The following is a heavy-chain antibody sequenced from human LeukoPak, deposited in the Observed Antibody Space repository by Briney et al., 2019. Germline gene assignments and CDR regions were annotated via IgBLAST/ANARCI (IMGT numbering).Heavy chain of an antibody. D-gene: IGHD5-24*01. CDR3: TRSPRDGYHDAFDI. J-gene: IGHJ3*02. CDR2: IYPGDSET. CDR1: GXXXTXXX. V-gene: IGHV5-51*01. Sequence: GESLKTSCKGSGXXXTXXXXXXVRXXXXXXXEXMXIIYPGDSETRYSPSFQGQVTISADKSITTAYLQWGRLKASDTAMYYCTRSPRDGYHDAFDIWGQGTMVTVFS.